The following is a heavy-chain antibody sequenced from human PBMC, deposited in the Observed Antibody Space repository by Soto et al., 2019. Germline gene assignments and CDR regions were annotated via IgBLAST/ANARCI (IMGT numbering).Heavy chain of an antibody. CDR1: GGSINSKSYF. CDR2: INYVGKT. Sequence: PSETLSLSCSVAGGSINSKSYFWGWIRQTPGKGLEWIASINYVGKTYYSPSLKSRLAISVDTSKNQFSLRLSSVTAADTAVYYCARLLMARGVGAADYWGQGTLVTVSS. CDR3: ARLLMARGVGAADY. J-gene: IGHJ4*02. V-gene: IGHV4-39*01. D-gene: IGHD3-10*01.